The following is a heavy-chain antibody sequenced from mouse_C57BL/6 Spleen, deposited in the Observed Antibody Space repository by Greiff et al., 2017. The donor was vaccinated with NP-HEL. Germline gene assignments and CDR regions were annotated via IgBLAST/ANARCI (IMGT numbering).Heavy chain of an antibody. V-gene: IGHV1-22*01. CDR1: GYTFTDYN. CDR3: ARSFYYYGSSWFAY. CDR2: INPNNGGT. Sequence: EVQLQQSGPELVKPGASVKMSCKASGYTFTDYNMHWVKQSHGKSLEWIGYINPNNGGTSYNQKFKGKATLTVNKSSSTAYMELRSLTSEDSAVYYCARSFYYYGSSWFAYWGQGTLVTVSA. D-gene: IGHD1-1*01. J-gene: IGHJ3*01.